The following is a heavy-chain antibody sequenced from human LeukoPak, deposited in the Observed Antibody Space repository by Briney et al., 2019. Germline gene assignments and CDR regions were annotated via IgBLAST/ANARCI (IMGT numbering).Heavy chain of an antibody. Sequence: SETLSLTCAVYGVSFSGYYWSWLRQPPGKGLEWIGSIYYSGSTYYNPSLKSRVTISVDTSKSQFSLKLSSVTAADTAVYYCARGIGDWGQGTLVTVSS. CDR3: ARGIGD. V-gene: IGHV4-34*01. CDR1: GVSFSGYY. J-gene: IGHJ4*02. D-gene: IGHD3-16*01. CDR2: IYYSGST.